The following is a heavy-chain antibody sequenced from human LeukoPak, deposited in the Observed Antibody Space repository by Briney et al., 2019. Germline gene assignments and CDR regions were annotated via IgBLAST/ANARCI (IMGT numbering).Heavy chain of an antibody. CDR1: GFTFDDYA. Sequence: GGSLRLSCAASGFTFDDYAMHWVRQAPGKGLEWVSGISWNSGSIGYADSVKGRFTISRGNAKNSLYLQMNSLRAEDTALYYCAKGLYGLYYFDYWGQGTLVTVSS. CDR2: ISWNSGSI. D-gene: IGHD2-8*01. CDR3: AKGLYGLYYFDY. J-gene: IGHJ4*02. V-gene: IGHV3-9*01.